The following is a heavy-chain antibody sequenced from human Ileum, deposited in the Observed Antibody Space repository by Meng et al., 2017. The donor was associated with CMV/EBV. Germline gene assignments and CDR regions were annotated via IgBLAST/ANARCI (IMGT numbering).Heavy chain of an antibody. D-gene: IGHD3-16*01. V-gene: IGHV4-61*01. J-gene: IGHJ5*02. Sequence: GSLRLSCTVSGGSVTRGSNYWSWIRQPPGKGLEWMGDIYYSGSTNYNPSLKSRVTISLDTPKNQFSLNLNSVTAADAAVYYCAKRLRFQSFEAWGQETLVTSPQ. CDR1: GGSVTRGSNY. CDR2: IYYSGST. CDR3: AKRLRFQSFEA.